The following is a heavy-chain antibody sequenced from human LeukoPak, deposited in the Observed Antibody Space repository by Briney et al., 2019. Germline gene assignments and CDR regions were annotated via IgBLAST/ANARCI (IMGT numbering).Heavy chain of an antibody. D-gene: IGHD3-3*01. V-gene: IGHV1-46*01. CDR2: INPSGGST. CDR3: ARVSGSITIFGGPKAFDI. Sequence: ASVKVSCKASGYTFTSYYMHWVRQAPGQGLEWMGMINPSGGSTSYAQKFQGRVTMTRDTSTSKVYMELGSLRSEDTAVYYCARVSGSITIFGGPKAFDIWGQGTMVTVSS. J-gene: IGHJ3*02. CDR1: GYTFTSYY.